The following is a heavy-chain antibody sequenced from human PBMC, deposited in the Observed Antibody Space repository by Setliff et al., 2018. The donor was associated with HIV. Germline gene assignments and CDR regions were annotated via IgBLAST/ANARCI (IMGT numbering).Heavy chain of an antibody. J-gene: IGHJ6*02. CDR3: ARDPGRYNGMDV. CDR1: GFTFGSYP. V-gene: IGHV3-30*04. Sequence: PGGSLRLSCAASGFTFGSYPMHWVRQAPGKGLEWVAVISYGGGLKLYADSVKGRFTISRDFSDNTLYLQMNSLGPEDTAVYYCARDPGRYNGMDVWGQGTTVTVSS. D-gene: IGHD1-20*01. CDR2: ISYGGGLK.